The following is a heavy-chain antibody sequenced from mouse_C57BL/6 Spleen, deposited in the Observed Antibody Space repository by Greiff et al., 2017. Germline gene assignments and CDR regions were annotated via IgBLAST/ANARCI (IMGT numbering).Heavy chain of an antibody. J-gene: IGHJ1*03. D-gene: IGHD1-1*01. CDR3: ARDYYGSSRYFDV. V-gene: IGHV1-59*01. Sequence: QVQLQQSGAELVRPGTSVKLSCKASGYTFTSYWMHWVKQRPGQGLEWIGVIDPSDSYTNYNQKFKGKATLTVDTSSSTAYMQLSSLTSEDSAVYYCARDYYGSSRYFDVWGTGTTVTVSS. CDR1: GYTFTSYW. CDR2: IDPSDSYT.